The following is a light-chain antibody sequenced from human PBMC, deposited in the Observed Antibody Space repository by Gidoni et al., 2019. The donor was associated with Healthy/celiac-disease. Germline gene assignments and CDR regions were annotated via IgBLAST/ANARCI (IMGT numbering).Light chain of an antibody. J-gene: IGKJ1*01. Sequence: DIQMTQSPSTLSASVGDRVTITCRASQSISSWLAWYQQKPGKAPKLLIYKASSLESGVPSRLSGSGSGTEFTLTISSLQPDDFATYYCQQYNSYSRTFGQXTKVEIK. V-gene: IGKV1-5*03. CDR3: QQYNSYSRT. CDR2: KAS. CDR1: QSISSW.